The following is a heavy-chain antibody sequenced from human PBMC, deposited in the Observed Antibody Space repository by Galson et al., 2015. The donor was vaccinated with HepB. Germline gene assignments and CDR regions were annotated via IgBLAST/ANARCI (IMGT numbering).Heavy chain of an antibody. CDR1: GFTFSDYY. J-gene: IGHJ6*03. Sequence: SLRLSCAASGFTFSDYYMSWIRQAPGKGLEWVSYISSSGSTIYYADSVKGRFTISRDNAKNSLYLQMNSRRAEDTAVYYCARVPPLYGDYIARSLGYMDVWGKGTTVTVSS. CDR3: ARVPPLYGDYIARSLGYMDV. D-gene: IGHD4-17*01. V-gene: IGHV3-11*01. CDR2: ISSSGSTI.